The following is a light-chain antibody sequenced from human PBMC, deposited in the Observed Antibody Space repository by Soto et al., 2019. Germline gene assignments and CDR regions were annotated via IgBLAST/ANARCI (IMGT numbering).Light chain of an antibody. V-gene: IGLV2-8*01. CDR1: SSDVGAHIF. CDR2: DVN. J-gene: IGLJ1*01. CDR3: VSFAGGTDV. Sequence: QSVLTQPPSASGSPGQSVTISCTGTSSDVGAHIFVSWYQQHPGKAPKLMVYDVNRRPPGVPDRFFGSKSGNTASLTVSGLQAEDEADYYCVSFAGGTDVFGTGTKVTVL.